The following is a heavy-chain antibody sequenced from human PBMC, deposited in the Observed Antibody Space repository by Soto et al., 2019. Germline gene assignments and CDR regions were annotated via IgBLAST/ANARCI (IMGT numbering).Heavy chain of an antibody. J-gene: IGHJ6*02. V-gene: IGHV5-51*01. CDR1: GYSFTSYW. D-gene: IGHD1-26*01. CDR2: IYPGDSDT. CDR3: ARPCIELDYYHGVLL. Sequence: PGESLRISCKGSGYSFTSYWIGWVRQMPGKGLEWMGIIYPGDSDTRYSPSFQGQVTISADKSISTAYLQWSSLKASDTAMYYCARPCIELDYYHGVLLSGQRTTVPVSS.